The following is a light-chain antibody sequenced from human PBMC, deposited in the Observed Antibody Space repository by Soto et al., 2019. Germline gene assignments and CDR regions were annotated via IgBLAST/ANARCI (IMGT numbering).Light chain of an antibody. V-gene: IGLV1-44*01. CDR3: AAWDDSLNAWA. CDR2: RSD. Sequence: QSVLTQPPSASGTPGQRVTISCSGSSSNIGRNTVKWYRQLPGTAPKLLIGRSDQRPSGVPDRFSGSQSGTSASLAISGLQSGEGADYICAAWDDSLNAWAFGGGTKLTVL. CDR1: SSNIGRNT. J-gene: IGLJ3*02.